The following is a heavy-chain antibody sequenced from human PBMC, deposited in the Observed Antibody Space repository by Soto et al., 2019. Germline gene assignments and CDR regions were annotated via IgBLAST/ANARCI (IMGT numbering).Heavy chain of an antibody. D-gene: IGHD4-17*01. CDR3: AAHTRPGDYGTPNYYYYGMDV. V-gene: IGHV3-23*01. CDR1: GFTFSSYA. CDR2: ISGSGGST. Sequence: GSLRLSCAASGFTFSSYAMSWVRQAPGKGLEWVSAISGSGGSTYYADSVKGRFTISRDNSKNTLYLQMNSLRAEDTAVYYCAAHTRPGDYGTPNYYYYGMDVWGQGTTVTVSS. J-gene: IGHJ6*02.